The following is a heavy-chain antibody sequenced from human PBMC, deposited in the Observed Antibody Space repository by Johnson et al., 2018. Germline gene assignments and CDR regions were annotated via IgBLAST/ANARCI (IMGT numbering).Heavy chain of an antibody. D-gene: IGHD1-26*01. CDR3: AREVGATLAEYFQH. Sequence: VQLGESGGGLIQPGGSLRLSCAASGFTVSSNYMTWVRQAPGKGLEWVSYISSSSSTIYYADSVKGPFTIPRDNAKNSRTRQMNSLRAEDRAVYYCAREVGATLAEYFQHWGQGTLVTVSS. J-gene: IGHJ1*01. CDR2: ISSSSSTI. V-gene: IGHV3-48*01. CDR1: GFTVSSNY.